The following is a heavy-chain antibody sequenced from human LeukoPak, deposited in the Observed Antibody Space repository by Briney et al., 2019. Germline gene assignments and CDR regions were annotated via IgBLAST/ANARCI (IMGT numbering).Heavy chain of an antibody. CDR3: ARGYCSSTSCAPGDY. CDR2: ISYDGSNK. J-gene: IGHJ4*02. V-gene: IGHV3-30-3*01. D-gene: IGHD2-2*01. Sequence: GGSLRLSCAASGFTFSSYAMHWVRQAPGKGLEWVAVISYDGSNKYYADSVKGRFTISRDNSKNTLYLQMNSLRAEDTAVYYCARGYCSSTSCAPGDYWGQGTLVTVSS. CDR1: GFTFSSYA.